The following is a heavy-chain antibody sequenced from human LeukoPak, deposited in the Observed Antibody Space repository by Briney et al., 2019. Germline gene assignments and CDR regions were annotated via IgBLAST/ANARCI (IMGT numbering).Heavy chain of an antibody. CDR2: IIPIRGIT. CDR3: ARVRVGTMVRGISYYFGMDV. V-gene: IGHV1-69*04. J-gene: IGHJ6*02. CDR1: GVTFSSDA. D-gene: IGHD3-10*01. Sequence: SVKVSCKAAGVTFSSDAISWVRQAPGQGLEWMGRIIPIRGITDYSQNFQGRVTITADRSTTTAYMELSSLRSEDTAMYYCARVRVGTMVRGISYYFGMDVWGQGTTVTVSS.